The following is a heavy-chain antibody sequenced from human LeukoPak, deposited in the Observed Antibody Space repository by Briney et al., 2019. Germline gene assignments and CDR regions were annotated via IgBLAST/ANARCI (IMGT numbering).Heavy chain of an antibody. V-gene: IGHV4-59*08. Sequence: SETLSLTCTVSGGSISGFYWSWIRQPPGKELQWIGSIFYSGSTNYNPSLKSRVTISVDTSKNQFSLKLSSVTAADTAVYCCARQRFLEWYFDYWGQGTLVTVSS. CDR3: ARQRFLEWYFDY. CDR1: GGSISGFY. J-gene: IGHJ4*02. CDR2: IFYSGST. D-gene: IGHD3-3*01.